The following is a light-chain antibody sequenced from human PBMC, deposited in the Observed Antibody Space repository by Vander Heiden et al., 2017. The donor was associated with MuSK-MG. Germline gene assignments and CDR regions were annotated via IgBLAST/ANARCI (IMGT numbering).Light chain of an antibody. CDR2: AAS. Sequence: DIQLTQSPSFLAASVGDRVTITCRASQGISSDLAWSQHKPGKAPKRLIYAASTLQSGVPSRFSGSGSGTEFTLTISSLQPEDFATYYCQQHNSFPRTFGQGTKVEIK. CDR3: QQHNSFPRT. CDR1: QGISSD. J-gene: IGKJ1*01. V-gene: IGKV1-9*01.